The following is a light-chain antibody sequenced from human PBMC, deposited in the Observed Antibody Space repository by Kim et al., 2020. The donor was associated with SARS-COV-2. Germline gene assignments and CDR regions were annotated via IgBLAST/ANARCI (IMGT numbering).Light chain of an antibody. CDR3: QQYHSWPRT. V-gene: IGKV3-15*01. CDR1: QYISDN. J-gene: IGKJ1*01. CDR2: SMS. Sequence: VSPGQGVTLSCKASQYISDNLAWYQQKLGQPPWPLIYSMSTRATGVPARFSGSGSGIDFTLTINSLQSEDFAAYYCQQYHSWPRTFGQGTKVDIK.